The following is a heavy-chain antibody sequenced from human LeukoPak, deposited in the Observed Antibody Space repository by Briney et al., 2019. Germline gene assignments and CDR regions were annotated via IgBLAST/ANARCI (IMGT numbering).Heavy chain of an antibody. J-gene: IGHJ4*02. CDR1: GFSFSSYA. D-gene: IGHD2-15*01. Sequence: GGSLRLSCATSGFSFSSYAMSWVGQPPGRGREGVSVISSSDDGRYYAASARGRFSISRDTSRSTLYLQMNSLRAEDAAVYYCAKAPVTSCRGAFCYPFDYWGQGTLVTVSS. V-gene: IGHV3-23*01. CDR2: ISSSDDGR. CDR3: AKAPVTSCRGAFCYPFDY.